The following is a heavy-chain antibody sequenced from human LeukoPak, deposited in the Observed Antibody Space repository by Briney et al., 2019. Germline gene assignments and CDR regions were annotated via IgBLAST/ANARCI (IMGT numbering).Heavy chain of an antibody. J-gene: IGHJ4*02. V-gene: IGHV3-7*03. CDR2: INYDGGQT. D-gene: IGHD1-1*01. CDR1: EFTFSTYW. CDR3: ARSSGIGTTDY. Sequence: QPGGSLRPSCAASEFTFSTYWMSWVRQAPGKGLEWVANINYDGGQTYYVDSVRGRFTISRDNAKNSLYLQMNSLRVEDTAVYYCARSSGIGTTDYWGQGTLAIVSS.